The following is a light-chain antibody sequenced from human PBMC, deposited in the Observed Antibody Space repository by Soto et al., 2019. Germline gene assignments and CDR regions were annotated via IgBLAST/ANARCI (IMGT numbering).Light chain of an antibody. CDR2: EVS. CDR1: SSDVGGYNY. J-gene: IGLJ1*01. V-gene: IGLV2-14*01. CDR3: SSYTSSRNLVYV. Sequence: QSVLTQPASVSGSPGQSITISCTGTSSDVGGYNYVSWYQHHPGKAPKLMIFEVSNRPSGVSNRFSGSKSGNTASLTISGLQAEDEADYYCSSYTSSRNLVYVFATGTKVIVL.